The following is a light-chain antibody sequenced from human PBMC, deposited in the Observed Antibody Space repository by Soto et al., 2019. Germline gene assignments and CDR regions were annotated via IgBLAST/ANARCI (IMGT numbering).Light chain of an antibody. CDR2: EVN. CDR1: SSDVGGYDY. Sequence: QSALTQPPSASGSPGQSVTISCTGNSSDVGGYDYVSWYQQHPGKAPKLMIFEVNKRPSGVPDRFSGSKSGQTASLTVSGLQADDEGDYYCSSYAGSDNVIFGGGTKLTVL. J-gene: IGLJ2*01. V-gene: IGLV2-8*01. CDR3: SSYAGSDNVI.